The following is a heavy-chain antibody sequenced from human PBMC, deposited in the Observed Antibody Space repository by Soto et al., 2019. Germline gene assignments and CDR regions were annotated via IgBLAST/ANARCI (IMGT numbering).Heavy chain of an antibody. D-gene: IGHD2-15*01. V-gene: IGHV1-69*12. Sequence: QVQLVQSGAEVKKPGSSVKVSCKASGGTFSSYAVSWGRQAPGQGLEWMGWIIPIFGTADYAHKFQGRVRITADESTSTAYMELISLRSEDTAVYYCASSGYCSGGSCSYPQYYYYGMGVWGQWTTVTVSS. J-gene: IGHJ6*02. CDR2: IIPIFGTA. CDR1: GGTFSSYA. CDR3: ASSGYCSGGSCSYPQYYYYGMGV.